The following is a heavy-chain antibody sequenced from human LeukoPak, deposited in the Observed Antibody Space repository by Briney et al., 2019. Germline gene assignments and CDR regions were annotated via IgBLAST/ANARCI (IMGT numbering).Heavy chain of an antibody. CDR2: IYYSGST. J-gene: IGHJ4*02. V-gene: IGHV4-59*01. CDR1: GFTFRNYW. D-gene: IGHD6-6*01. Sequence: PGGSLRLSCEASGFTFRNYWMIWIRQPPGKGLEWIGYIYYSGSTNYNPSLKSRVTISVDTSKNQFLLKLSSVTAADTAVYYCAAQYSSSSAPFYWGQGTLVTVSS. CDR3: AAQYSSSSAPFY.